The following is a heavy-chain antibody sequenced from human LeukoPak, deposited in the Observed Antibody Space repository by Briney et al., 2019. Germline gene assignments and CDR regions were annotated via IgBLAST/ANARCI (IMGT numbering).Heavy chain of an antibody. J-gene: IGHJ4*02. D-gene: IGHD6-13*01. V-gene: IGHV4-61*05. CDR2: IYTSGST. Sequence: SETLSLTCTVSGASVSGSPYYWGWIRQPPGKGLEWIGRIYTSGSTNYNPSLKSRVTMSVDTSKNQFSLKLSSVTAADTAVYYCARVAAAGTFDYWGQGTLVTVSS. CDR3: ARVAAAGTFDY. CDR1: GASVSGSPYY.